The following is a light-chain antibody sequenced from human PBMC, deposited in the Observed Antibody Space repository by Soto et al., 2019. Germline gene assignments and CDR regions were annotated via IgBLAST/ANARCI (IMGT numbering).Light chain of an antibody. CDR2: DAS. Sequence: EIVLTQSPATLSLSPGERATLSCRASQSVSSYLAWYQQKPDQAPRLLIYDASNRATGIPARFSGSGPGTDFTLTISSLEPEDFAVYYCQQRSNWPPLFTFGPGTKVDIK. CDR1: QSVSSY. CDR3: QQRSNWPPLFT. J-gene: IGKJ3*01. V-gene: IGKV3-11*01.